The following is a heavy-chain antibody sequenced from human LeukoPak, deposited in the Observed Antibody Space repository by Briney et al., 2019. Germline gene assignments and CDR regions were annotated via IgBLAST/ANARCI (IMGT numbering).Heavy chain of an antibody. V-gene: IGHV3-21*01. CDR3: AREGSSGENDY. CDR2: ISKSSTYI. Sequence: PGGSLRLSCAASGFTFRSYTMNWVRQAPGKGLEWVSAISKSSTYIYYADSVKGRFTISRDNAKNSLYLQMNSLRAEDTAVYYCAREGSSGENDYWGQGTLVTVSS. D-gene: IGHD6-19*01. J-gene: IGHJ4*02. CDR1: GFTFRSYT.